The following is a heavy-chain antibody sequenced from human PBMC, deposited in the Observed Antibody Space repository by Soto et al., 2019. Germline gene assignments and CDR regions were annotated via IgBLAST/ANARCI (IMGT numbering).Heavy chain of an antibody. J-gene: IGHJ4*02. CDR2: MYYVGST. CDR1: GGSISTSSYY. CDR3: ASVNVNYLTFDY. D-gene: IGHD1-7*01. Sequence: QLRLQQSGPGLVKPSEHLSLTCTVSGGSISTSSYYWGWIRQPPGKGLEWFGSMYYVGSTYYDPSLNSRVTMPVDTSRNQFPRRLSSVTAADTAIYYCASVNVNYLTFDYWGQGTLVTVSS. V-gene: IGHV4-39*01.